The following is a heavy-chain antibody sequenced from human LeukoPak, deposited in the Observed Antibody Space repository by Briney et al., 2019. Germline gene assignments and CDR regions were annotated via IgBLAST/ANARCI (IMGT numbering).Heavy chain of an antibody. CDR3: ARVYATYYYDSSGYFQFDP. CDR1: GFTFSSYW. V-gene: IGHV3-74*01. J-gene: IGHJ5*02. CDR2: INSDGSST. D-gene: IGHD3-22*01. Sequence: GGSLRLSCAASGFTFSSYWMPWVRQAPGKGLVWVSRINSDGSSTSYADSVKGRFTISRDNAKNTLYLQVNSLRAEDTAVYYCARVYATYYYDSSGYFQFDPWGQGTLVTVSS.